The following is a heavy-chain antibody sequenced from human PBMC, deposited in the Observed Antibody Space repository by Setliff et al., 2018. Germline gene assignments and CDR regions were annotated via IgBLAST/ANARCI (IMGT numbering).Heavy chain of an antibody. Sequence: PGESLRLSCAASGFTPGMYGVHWVRQAPGKGLEWLAYIRHDGTNENYADSVKGRFTISRDNSRNTLFLQMNSLRTEDTAVYYCAKDTHYYASSGYYCFDYWGQGTLVTVSS. V-gene: IGHV3-30*02. CDR3: AKDTHYYASSGYYCFDY. CDR2: IRHDGTNE. J-gene: IGHJ4*02. CDR1: GFTPGMYG. D-gene: IGHD3-22*01.